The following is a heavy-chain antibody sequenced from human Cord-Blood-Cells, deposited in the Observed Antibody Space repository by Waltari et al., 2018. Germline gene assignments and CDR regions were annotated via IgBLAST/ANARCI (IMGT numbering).Heavy chain of an antibody. CDR3: ARGSRKDIVVVPAANALYYYMDV. J-gene: IGHJ6*03. CDR1: GGSFSGYY. D-gene: IGHD2-2*01. Sequence: QVQLQQWGAGLLKPSETLSLTCAVYGGSFSGYYWSWLRQPPGKGLEWIGEINHSGSTNYNPSLKSRVTISVDTSKNQFSLKLSSVTAADTAVYYCARGSRKDIVVVPAANALYYYMDVWGKGTTVTVSS. V-gene: IGHV4-34*01. CDR2: INHSGST.